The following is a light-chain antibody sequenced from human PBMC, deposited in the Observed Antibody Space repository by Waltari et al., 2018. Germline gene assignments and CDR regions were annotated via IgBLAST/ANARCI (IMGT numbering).Light chain of an antibody. V-gene: IGLV5-52*01. J-gene: IGLJ2*01. Sequence: QPVLTQPSSHSASSVASLRLTCMLLRRFSVGDLWNSVHHPNPGNPPRYLLYYNSDSNKGQGSGVPSRFSGSNEASANAGIMRISGLQPEDEADYYCGTWHSNSVVFGGGTKLTVL. CDR1: RRFSVGDLW. CDR3: GTWHSNSVV. CDR2: YNSDSNK.